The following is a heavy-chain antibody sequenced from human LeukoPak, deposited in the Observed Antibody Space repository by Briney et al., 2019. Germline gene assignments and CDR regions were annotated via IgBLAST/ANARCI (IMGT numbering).Heavy chain of an antibody. V-gene: IGHV3-30*03. CDR1: GFTFSTYG. D-gene: IGHD3-22*01. J-gene: IGHJ3*02. CDR2: ISYDGSHI. Sequence: GGSLRLSCAASGFTFSTYGVHWVRQAPGKGLEWVAVISYDGSHIYYADSVKGRFTISRDNSKNTLYLQMNSLRAEDTAVYYCATRSATPMIAAGSEGAFDIWGQGTMVTVSS. CDR3: ATRSATPMIAAGSEGAFDI.